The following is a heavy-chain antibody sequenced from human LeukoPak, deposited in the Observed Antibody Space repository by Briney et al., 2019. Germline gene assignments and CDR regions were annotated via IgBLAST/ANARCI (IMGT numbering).Heavy chain of an antibody. J-gene: IGHJ4*02. D-gene: IGHD3-22*01. V-gene: IGHV3-23*01. CDR2: ISGSGGST. CDR3: AKAVAYGSGYDF. CDR1: GFXFSSYA. Sequence: PGGSLRLSCAASGFXFSSYAINWVRQAPGKGREWVSHISGSGGSTYYADSVKGRVTISRDNSKNTLYLQMNRLRVEDTAVYYCAKAVAYGSGYDFWGQGTLVTVSS.